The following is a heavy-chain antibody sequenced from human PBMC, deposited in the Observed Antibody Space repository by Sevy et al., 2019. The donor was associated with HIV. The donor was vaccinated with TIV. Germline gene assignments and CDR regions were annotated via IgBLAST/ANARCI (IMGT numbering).Heavy chain of an antibody. CDR2: INPNTGAT. CDR3: ARVGSSSWFDFDY. J-gene: IGHJ4*02. D-gene: IGHD6-13*01. Sequence: ASVKVSCKASGYTFTEYSLHWVRQAPGQRLEWVGWINPNTGATDYIQSFQGRVTMTRDTSISIVYMQLTRLTSDDTAMYFCARVGSSSWFDFDYWGQGTLVTVSS. CDR1: GYTFTEYS. V-gene: IGHV1-2*02.